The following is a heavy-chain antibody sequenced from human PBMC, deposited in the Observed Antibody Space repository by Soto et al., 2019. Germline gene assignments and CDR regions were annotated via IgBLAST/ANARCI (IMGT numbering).Heavy chain of an antibody. CDR1: GGTFSSYA. CDR2: IIPIFGTA. CDR3: ASPTGTHAYYYGMDV. Sequence: ASVKVSCKASGGTFSSYAISWVRQAPGQGLEWMGGIIPIFGTANYAQKFQGRVTITADKSTSTAYMELSSLRSEDTAVYYCASPTGTHAYYYGMDVWGQGTTVTVSS. V-gene: IGHV1-69*06. D-gene: IGHD1-1*01. J-gene: IGHJ6*02.